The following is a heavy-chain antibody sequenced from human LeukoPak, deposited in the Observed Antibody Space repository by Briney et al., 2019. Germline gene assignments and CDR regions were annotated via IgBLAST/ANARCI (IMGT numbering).Heavy chain of an antibody. V-gene: IGHV3-30*18. Sequence: GGSLRLSCAASGFTFSSYGMHWVRQAPGKGLEWVAVISYDGSNKYYADSVKGRFTISRDNSKNTLYLQMNGLRAEDTAVYYCAKDRRADTIRPPVDWGQGTMVTVSS. CDR1: GFTFSSYG. CDR2: ISYDGSNK. D-gene: IGHD5-12*01. J-gene: IGHJ3*01. CDR3: AKDRRADTIRPPVD.